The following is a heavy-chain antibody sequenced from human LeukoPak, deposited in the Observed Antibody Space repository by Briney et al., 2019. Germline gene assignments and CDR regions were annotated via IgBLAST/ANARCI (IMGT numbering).Heavy chain of an antibody. V-gene: IGHV1-46*01. J-gene: IGHJ4*02. Sequence: ASVKVSCKASGYTFTSYYMHWVRQAPGQGLEWMGIINPSGGSTSYAQKFQGRVTMTRDMSTGTVYMELSSLRSEDTAVYYCARRYGGYGYFDYWGQGTLVTVSS. CDR3: ARRYGGYGYFDY. CDR2: INPSGGST. CDR1: GYTFTSYY. D-gene: IGHD1-26*01.